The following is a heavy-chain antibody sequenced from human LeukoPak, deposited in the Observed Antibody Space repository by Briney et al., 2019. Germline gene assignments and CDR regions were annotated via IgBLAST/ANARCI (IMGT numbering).Heavy chain of an antibody. CDR3: ARDYYGSGSYYVYFDY. CDR1: GGSISSGSYY. CDR2: IYTSGST. D-gene: IGHD3-10*01. Sequence: PSQTLSLTCTVSGGSISSGSYYWSWIRQPGGKGLEWIGRIYTSGSTNYNPSLKSRVTISVDTSKNQFSLKLSSVTAADTAVYYCARDYYGSGSYYVYFDYWGQGTLVTVSS. V-gene: IGHV4-61*02. J-gene: IGHJ4*02.